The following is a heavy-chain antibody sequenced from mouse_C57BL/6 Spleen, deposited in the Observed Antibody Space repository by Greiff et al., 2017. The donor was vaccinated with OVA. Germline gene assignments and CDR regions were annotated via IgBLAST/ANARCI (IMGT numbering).Heavy chain of an antibody. CDR3: ARGGSGDY. V-gene: IGHV1-50*01. D-gene: IGHD1-1*01. CDR1: GYTFTSYW. CDR2: IDPSDSYT. J-gene: IGHJ2*01. Sequence: QVQLQQPGAELVKPGASVKLSCKASGYTFTSYWMQWVKQRPGHGLEWIGQIDPSDSYTNYNQKFKGKATLTVDTSSSTAYMQISSLTSEDSACYYCARGGSGDYWGQGTTLTVSS.